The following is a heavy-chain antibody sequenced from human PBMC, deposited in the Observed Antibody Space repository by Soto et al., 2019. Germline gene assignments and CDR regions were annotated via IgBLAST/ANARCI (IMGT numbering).Heavy chain of an antibody. D-gene: IGHD6-13*01. CDR2: ISGSGGST. J-gene: IGHJ4*02. V-gene: IGHV3-23*01. CDR1: GFTISSYA. CDR3: AKVAGFTIAAPCDY. Sequence: ELQLLESGGGLVQRGGSLRLSCAASGFTISSYAMSWVRQAPGKGLEWVSAISGSGGSTYYADSVKGRFTISRDNSKNTLYLQMNSLRAEDTAVYYCAKVAGFTIAAPCDYWGQGTLVTVSS.